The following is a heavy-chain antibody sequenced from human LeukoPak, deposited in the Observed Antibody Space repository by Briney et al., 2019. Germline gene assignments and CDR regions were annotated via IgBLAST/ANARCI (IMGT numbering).Heavy chain of an antibody. CDR2: IYTSGST. Sequence: PSETLSLTCTVSGGSISSYYWSWIRQPAGKGLEWIGRIYTSGSTSYNSSLKSRVTMSVDTSKNQFSLMLSSVTAADTAVYYCARGDIVATKNAFDIWGQGTMVTVSS. V-gene: IGHV4-4*07. J-gene: IGHJ3*02. D-gene: IGHD5-12*01. CDR3: ARGDIVATKNAFDI. CDR1: GGSISSYY.